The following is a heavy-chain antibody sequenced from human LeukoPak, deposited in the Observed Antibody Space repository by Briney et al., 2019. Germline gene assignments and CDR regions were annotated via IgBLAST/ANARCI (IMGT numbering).Heavy chain of an antibody. CDR3: ARAGYDFWSGYSIWFDP. CDR1: GGSISSGSYY. Sequence: PSQTLSLTYTVSGGSISSGSYYWSWIRQPAGKGLEWIGRIYTSGSTNYNPSLKSRVTISVDTSKNQFSLKLSSVTAADTAVYYCARAGYDFWSGYSIWFDPWGQGTLVTVSS. D-gene: IGHD3-3*01. J-gene: IGHJ5*02. V-gene: IGHV4-61*02. CDR2: IYTSGST.